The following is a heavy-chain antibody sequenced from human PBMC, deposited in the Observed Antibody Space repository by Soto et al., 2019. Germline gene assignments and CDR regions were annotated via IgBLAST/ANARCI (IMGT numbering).Heavy chain of an antibody. CDR2: INPYSGGT. D-gene: IGHD3-16*01. J-gene: IGHJ3*02. CDR3: ARGGSPDAFDI. CDR1: GYSFTGYY. Sequence: QVQLVQSGAEVKKPGASVKVSCKASGYSFTGYYLHWVRQAPGQGLEWMGWINPYSGGTKYAQKFHGRVTMTRDTSISTAYMELSRLRSDDTAVYYCARGGSPDAFDIWGQGTVVTVSS. V-gene: IGHV1-2*02.